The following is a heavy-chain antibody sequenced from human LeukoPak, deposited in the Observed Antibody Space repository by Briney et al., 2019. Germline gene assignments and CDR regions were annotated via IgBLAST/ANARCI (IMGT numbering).Heavy chain of an antibody. CDR3: ARAYYYDTSATPDY. J-gene: IGHJ4*02. Sequence: GGSLRLSCAASGFTFTNYGMHWVRQAPGKGLEWVAVIWYDGSIKYYADSVKGRFTISRDNSKNTLYLQMNSLRAEDTAVYYCARAYYYDTSATPDYWGQGTLVTVTS. CDR2: IWYDGSIK. D-gene: IGHD3-22*01. CDR1: GFTFTNYG. V-gene: IGHV3-33*01.